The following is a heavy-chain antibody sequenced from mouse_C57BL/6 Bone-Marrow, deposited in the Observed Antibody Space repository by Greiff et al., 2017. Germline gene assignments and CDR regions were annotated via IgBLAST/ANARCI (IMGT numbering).Heavy chain of an antibody. Sequence: EVKLVESGGGLVQPGGSLSLSCAASGLTFTDYYMSWVRQPPGKALEWLGFIRNKANGYTTEYSASVKGRFTISRDNSQSILYLQMNALRAEDSATYYCARSYDYLDYWGQGTTLTVSS. J-gene: IGHJ2*01. CDR1: GLTFTDYY. CDR3: ARSYDYLDY. V-gene: IGHV7-3*01. D-gene: IGHD2-3*01. CDR2: IRNKANGYTT.